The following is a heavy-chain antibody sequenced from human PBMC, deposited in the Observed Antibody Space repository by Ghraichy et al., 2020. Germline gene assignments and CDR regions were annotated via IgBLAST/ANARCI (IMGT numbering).Heavy chain of an antibody. J-gene: IGHJ4*02. Sequence: SETLSLTCTVSGGSISGYHWSWIRQPPGKGLEWIGYFFYNGDTKYNPSLRSRVTISLDSSKKRFSLRLNSVTAADTAVYYCARVGPPEALMYSSGWYVDYWGQGILVTVSS. CDR2: FFYNGDT. CDR3: ARVGPPEALMYSSGWYVDY. D-gene: IGHD6-19*01. V-gene: IGHV4-59*01. CDR1: GGSISGYH.